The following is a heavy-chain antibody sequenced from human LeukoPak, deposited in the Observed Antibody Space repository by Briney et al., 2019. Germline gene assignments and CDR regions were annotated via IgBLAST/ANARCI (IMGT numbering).Heavy chain of an antibody. V-gene: IGHV4-34*01. J-gene: IGHJ4*02. D-gene: IGHD3-22*01. CDR1: GGSFSGYY. CDR2: INHSGST. Sequence: KPSETLSLTCAVYGGSFSGYYWSWIRQPPGKGLEWIGEINHSGSTNYNPSLKSRVTISVDTSKNQFSLKLGSVTAADTAVFYCARDPYYYDSSGYYYGFDYWGQGTLVTVSS. CDR3: ARDPYYYDSSGYYYGFDY.